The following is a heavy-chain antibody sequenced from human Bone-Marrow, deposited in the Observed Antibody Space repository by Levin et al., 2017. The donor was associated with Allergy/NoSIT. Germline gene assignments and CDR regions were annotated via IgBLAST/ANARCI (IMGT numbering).Heavy chain of an antibody. CDR1: GYTFTGYY. CDR2: INPNSGGT. V-gene: IGHV1-2*02. D-gene: IGHD6-13*01. CDR3: AREIGSSWYFYYGMDV. Sequence: AASVKVSCKASGYTFTGYYMHWVRQAPGQGLEWMGWINPNSGGTNYAQKFQGRVTMTRDTSISTAYMELSRLRSDDTAVYYCAREIGSSWYFYYGMDVWGQGTTVTVSS. J-gene: IGHJ6*02.